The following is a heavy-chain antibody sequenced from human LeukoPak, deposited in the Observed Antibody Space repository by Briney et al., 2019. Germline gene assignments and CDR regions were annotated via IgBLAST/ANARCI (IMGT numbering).Heavy chain of an antibody. CDR2: ISGSGAGS. CDR1: GFTFRHFA. J-gene: IGHJ4*02. CDR3: AEDPYSDSSGYRYFFDF. Sequence: GGSLRLSCAASGFTFRHFAMSWVRQAPGKGLEWVSAISGSGAGSYYADSVKGRFTISRDNSENTLYLQMNSLRAEDTAVYYCAEDPYSDSSGYRYFFDFWGQGTMVTVSS. D-gene: IGHD3-22*01. V-gene: IGHV3-23*01.